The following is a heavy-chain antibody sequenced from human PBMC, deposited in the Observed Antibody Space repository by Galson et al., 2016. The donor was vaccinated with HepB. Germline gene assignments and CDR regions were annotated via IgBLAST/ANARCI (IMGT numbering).Heavy chain of an antibody. CDR2: ITWSSRSM. CDR1: GFTFDDYA. V-gene: IGHV3-9*01. CDR3: AKDMISSGSFYGFDL. J-gene: IGHJ5*02. D-gene: IGHD1-26*01. Sequence: SLRLSCAASGFTFDDYAMHWVRQAPGKGLEWVSGITWSSRSMDYADSVKGRFTISRDNAQNSLYPEMNSLRVEDTALYYCAKDMISSGSFYGFDLWGQGTLVTVSS.